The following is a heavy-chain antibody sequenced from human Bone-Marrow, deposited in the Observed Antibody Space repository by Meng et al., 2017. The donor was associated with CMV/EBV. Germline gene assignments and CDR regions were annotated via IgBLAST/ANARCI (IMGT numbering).Heavy chain of an antibody. V-gene: IGHV1-2*02. J-gene: IGHJ3*02. CDR3: AREDWSYYDFWSGYSGLDAFDI. Sequence: ASVKVSCKASGYTFTGYYMQWVRQAPGQGLEWVGWINPHSGGTNYAQKFQGRVTLTRDTSISTAYMDLSRLTSDDTAVYYCAREDWSYYDFWSGYSGLDAFDIWGQGTMVTVSS. CDR1: GYTFTGYY. D-gene: IGHD3-3*01. CDR2: INPHSGGT.